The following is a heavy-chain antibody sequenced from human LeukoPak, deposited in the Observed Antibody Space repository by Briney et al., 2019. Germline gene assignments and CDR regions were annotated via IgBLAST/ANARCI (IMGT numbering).Heavy chain of an antibody. V-gene: IGHV1-18*01. D-gene: IGHD4-17*01. J-gene: IGHJ6*02. CDR3: ARVHGDYFVYYYGMDV. CDR2: ISAYNGNT. Sequence: ASVKVSCKASGYTFTSYGISWVRQAPGQGLEWMGWISAYNGNTNYAQKLQGRATMTTDTSTSTAYMELRSLRSDDTAVYYCARVHGDYFVYYYGMDVWGQGTTVTVSS. CDR1: GYTFTSYG.